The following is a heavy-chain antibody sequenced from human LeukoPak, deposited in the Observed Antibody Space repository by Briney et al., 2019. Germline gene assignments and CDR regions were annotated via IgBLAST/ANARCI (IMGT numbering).Heavy chain of an antibody. CDR1: GFTFSSYE. CDR2: ISSSGAAI. D-gene: IGHD3-22*01. V-gene: IGHV3-48*03. J-gene: IGHJ6*03. Sequence: GGSLRLSCAASGFTFSSYEMNWVRQAPGKGLEWVSYISSSGAAIYYADSVKGRFTFSRDNAKNSLYLQMNSLRAEDTAVYYCARDYYDFSRYYYYYMDVWGKGTTVTVSS. CDR3: ARDYYDFSRYYYYYMDV.